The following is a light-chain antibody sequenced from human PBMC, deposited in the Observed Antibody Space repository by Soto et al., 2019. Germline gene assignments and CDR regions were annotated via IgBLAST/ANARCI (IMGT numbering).Light chain of an antibody. CDR2: KAS. CDR1: QTIRSW. CDR3: QHSNIYSEP. V-gene: IGKV1-5*03. J-gene: IGKJ1*01. Sequence: DIHMTHYKKTLSASLGDIFTITCRASQTIRSWLAWYQQKPGKAPKLLIYKASTLKSGVPSRFSGSGSGTEFTLTISSLQPDDFAPYYCQHSNIYSEPFGQ.